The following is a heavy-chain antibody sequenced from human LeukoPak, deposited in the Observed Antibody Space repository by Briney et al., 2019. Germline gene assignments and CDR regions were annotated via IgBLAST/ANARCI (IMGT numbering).Heavy chain of an antibody. CDR1: GGSINSYY. D-gene: IGHD2-2*01. CDR2: IYYSGST. J-gene: IGHJ4*02. CDR3: ARHRGPAADFFCDY. Sequence: SETLSLTCTVSGGSINSYYWSWIRQPPGKGLEWIGHIYYSGSTDYNLSLKSRVTISVDTSKNQFSLKLNSVTAADTAVYYCARHRGPAADFFCDYWGQGALVTVSS. V-gene: IGHV4-59*08.